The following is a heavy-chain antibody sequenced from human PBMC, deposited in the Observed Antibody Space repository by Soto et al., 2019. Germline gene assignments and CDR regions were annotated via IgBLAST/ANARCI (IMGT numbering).Heavy chain of an antibody. CDR2: IYHSGST. CDR3: ARVATNHTRYYGDYVNAFDI. J-gene: IGHJ3*02. CDR1: GYSISSGYY. D-gene: IGHD4-17*01. V-gene: IGHV4-38-2*01. Sequence: SETLSLTCAVSGYSISSGYYWGWIRQPPGKGLEWIGSIYHSGSTYYNPSLKSRVTISVDTSKNQFSLKLSSVTAADTAVYYCARVATNHTRYYGDYVNAFDIWGQGTMVTV.